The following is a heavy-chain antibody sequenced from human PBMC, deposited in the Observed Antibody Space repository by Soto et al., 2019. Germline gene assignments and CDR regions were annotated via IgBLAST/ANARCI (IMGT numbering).Heavy chain of an antibody. V-gene: IGHV3-64D*06. D-gene: IGHD2-2*01. CDR3: VKGYSSSISSYQLIAY. Sequence: PGESLRLSCSVSGVTFSSYAMHWVRQAPPPVLEYVSVICSDGGSKYYADSVKGRFTISRDNSKNTLYLQIMSPGAEATSVYYCVKGYSSSISSYQLIAYWGQGTLVTVSS. J-gene: IGHJ4*02. CDR2: ICSDGGSK. CDR1: GVTFSSYA.